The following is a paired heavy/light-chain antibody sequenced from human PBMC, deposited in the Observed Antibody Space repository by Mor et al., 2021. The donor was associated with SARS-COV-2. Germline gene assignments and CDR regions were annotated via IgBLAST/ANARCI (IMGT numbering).Heavy chain of an antibody. J-gene: IGHJ5*02. V-gene: IGHV3-74*01. D-gene: IGHD2-15*01. CDR2: INTDGTRT. CDR1: GFTFSNYW. CDR3: ARGYCSYGSCSGFDP. Sequence: EVQLVESGGGLVQPGGSLRLSCAASGFTFSNYWMHWVRQVPGKGLVWVSRINTDGTRTNHADSVNGRFTISRDNAKNTLYLQMNSLRVEDTAVYYCARGYCSYGSCSGFDPWGQGTLVTVSS.
Light chain of an antibody. CDR2: DVS. CDR3: LSYTRSGTYV. CDR1: SSDVGGYNY. Sequence: QSALTQPASVSGSPGQSITISCTGTSSDVGGYNYVSWYQQHPGKAPGLMIFDVSNRPSGVSSRFSGSKSGNTASLTISGLQAEDEADYYCLSYTRSGTYVFGTGTKVTVL. V-gene: IGLV2-14*03. J-gene: IGLJ1*01.